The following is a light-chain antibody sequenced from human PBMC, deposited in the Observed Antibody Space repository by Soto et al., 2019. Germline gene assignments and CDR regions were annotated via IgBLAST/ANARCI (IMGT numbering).Light chain of an antibody. CDR3: QQTYSTPQT. CDR1: QSTSNY. CDR2: ATS. V-gene: IGKV1-39*01. Sequence: DILLTQSPSSLSASVGDRVTITCRASQSTSNYLNWYQQKPGKVPKLLIYATSTLDSGVPSRFSGGGSGTVFTLTITSLQPEDFAIYYGQQTYSTPQTFGPGTKVYIK. J-gene: IGKJ3*01.